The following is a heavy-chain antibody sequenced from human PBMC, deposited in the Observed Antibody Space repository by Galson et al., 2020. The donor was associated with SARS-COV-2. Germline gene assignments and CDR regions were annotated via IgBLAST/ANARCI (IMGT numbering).Heavy chain of an antibody. D-gene: IGHD6-13*01. V-gene: IGHV3-33*01. CDR2: IWYDGSKK. J-gene: IGHJ4*02. CDR1: GFTFRSYG. Sequence: QLGESLKISCAASGFTFRSYGMHWVRQAPGKGLEWVAVIWYDGSKKYYADSVEGRFTISRDNSKNTLYLQVDNLGAEDTAFYYCAREAEVTAAGNSLDYWGRGTLGTVSS. CDR3: AREAEVTAAGNSLDY.